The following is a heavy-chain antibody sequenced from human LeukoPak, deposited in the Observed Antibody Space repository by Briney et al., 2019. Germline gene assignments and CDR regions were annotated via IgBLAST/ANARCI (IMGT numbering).Heavy chain of an antibody. CDR1: GFTFSSYS. D-gene: IGHD6-19*01. J-gene: IGHJ4*02. V-gene: IGHV3-21*01. CDR2: ISSSSSHI. CDR3: ARSFSSGWYFDY. Sequence: GGPLRLSCAPSGFTFSSYSMHWARQAPGKGLEWVTSISSSSSHIYYADSVKRRFTISRDNAKNSLYLQMNSLRAEDTAVYYCARSFSSGWYFDYWGQGTLVTVSS.